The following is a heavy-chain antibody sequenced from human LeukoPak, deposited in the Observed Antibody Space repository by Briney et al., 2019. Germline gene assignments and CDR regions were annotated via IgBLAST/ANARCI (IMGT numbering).Heavy chain of an antibody. CDR3: ARDSSTYAGPPDY. Sequence: GGSLRLSCAASGFTFSSYWMSWVRQAPGKGLEWVANIKQDGSEKYYVDSVKGRFTISRDNAKNSLFLQMNSLRAEDTAVYYCARDSSTYAGPPDYWGQGTLVTVSS. V-gene: IGHV3-7*01. J-gene: IGHJ4*02. CDR1: GFTFSSYW. CDR2: IKQDGSEK. D-gene: IGHD2-2*01.